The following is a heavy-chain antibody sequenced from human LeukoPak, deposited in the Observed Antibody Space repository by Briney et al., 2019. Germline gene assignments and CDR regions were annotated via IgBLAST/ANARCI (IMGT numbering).Heavy chain of an antibody. CDR1: GASISSSY. Sequence: SETLSLTCTVSGASISSSYWSWIRQPPGKGLEWIGYIYYSGSTNSNPSLKSRVTISADTSKNQFSLKLSSVTAADTAVYYCVRGNYDSRGYSNAFDIWGQGAMVTVSS. CDR2: IYYSGST. D-gene: IGHD3-22*01. CDR3: VRGNYDSRGYSNAFDI. J-gene: IGHJ3*02. V-gene: IGHV4-59*01.